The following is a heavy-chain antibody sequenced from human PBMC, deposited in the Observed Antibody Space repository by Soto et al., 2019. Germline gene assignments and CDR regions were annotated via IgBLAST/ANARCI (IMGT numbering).Heavy chain of an antibody. CDR3: SRGLWQWLFDY. V-gene: IGHV1-46*03. CDR2: IDPSGGAT. CDR1: GYTFTSHY. Sequence: QVQLVQSGAEVKKPGASVMVSCRASGYTFTSHYMHWVRQAPGQGLEWMGMIDPSGGATTYAQKFQGRVTITRARSTTTVYMELSSLRPEDTAVYSCSRGLWQWLFDYWGQGTLVTVSS. J-gene: IGHJ4*02. D-gene: IGHD6-19*01.